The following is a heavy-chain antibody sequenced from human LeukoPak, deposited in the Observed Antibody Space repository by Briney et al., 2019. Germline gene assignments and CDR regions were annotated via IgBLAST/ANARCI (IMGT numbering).Heavy chain of an antibody. D-gene: IGHD3/OR15-3a*01. Sequence: PGGSLRLSCAASGFTVSSNYMSWVRQAPGKGLEWVSTISPTGGGTFYANSVKGRFTISRDNSKSLLFLQMNSLRAEDTALYYCVGFLDYFSFDIWGQGSMVTVSS. V-gene: IGHV3-23*01. CDR2: ISPTGGGT. J-gene: IGHJ3*02. CDR1: GFTVSSNY. CDR3: VGFLDYFSFDI.